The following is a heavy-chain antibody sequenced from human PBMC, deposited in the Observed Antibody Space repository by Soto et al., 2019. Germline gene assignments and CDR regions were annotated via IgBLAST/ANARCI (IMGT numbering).Heavy chain of an antibody. Sequence: KPSETLSLTCAVSGGSISSGGYSWSWIRQPPGKGLEWIGYIYHSGSTYYNPSLKSRVTISVDRSKNQFSLKLSSVTAADTAVYYCARVKVRGVQFDPWGQGTLVTVSS. D-gene: IGHD3-10*01. V-gene: IGHV4-30-2*01. CDR2: IYHSGST. J-gene: IGHJ5*02. CDR1: GGSISSGGYS. CDR3: ARVKVRGVQFDP.